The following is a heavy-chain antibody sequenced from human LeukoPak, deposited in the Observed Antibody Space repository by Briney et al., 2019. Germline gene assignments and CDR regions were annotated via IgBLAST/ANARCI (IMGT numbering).Heavy chain of an antibody. V-gene: IGHV1-2*02. CDR3: AREDSTWGIAVAALNWFDP. CDR2: INPNSGGT. D-gene: IGHD6-19*01. Sequence: GASVKVSCKASGYTFTGYYMHWVRQAPGQGLEWMGWINPNSGGTNYAQKFQGRVTMTRDTSISTAYMELSRLRSDDTAVYYCAREDSTWGIAVAALNWFDPWGQGTLVTVSS. CDR1: GYTFTGYY. J-gene: IGHJ5*02.